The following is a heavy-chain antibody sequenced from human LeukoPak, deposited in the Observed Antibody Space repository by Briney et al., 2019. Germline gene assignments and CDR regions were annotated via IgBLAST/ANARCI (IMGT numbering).Heavy chain of an antibody. V-gene: IGHV3-23*01. CDR1: GFTFSSYA. D-gene: IGHD3-22*01. Sequence: PGGSLRLSCAASGFTFSSYAMSWVRQAPGKGLEWVSAISGSGDSTYYADSVKGRFTISRDNSKNTLYLQMNSLRAEDTAVYYCAKGYRVVVVTIGYFDYWGQGTLVTVSS. CDR2: ISGSGDST. CDR3: AKGYRVVVVTIGYFDY. J-gene: IGHJ4*02.